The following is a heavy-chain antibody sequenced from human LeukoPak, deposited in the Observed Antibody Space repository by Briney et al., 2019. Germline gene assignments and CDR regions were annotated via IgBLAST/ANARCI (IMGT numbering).Heavy chain of an antibody. D-gene: IGHD3/OR15-3a*01. V-gene: IGHV4-4*07. Sequence: KPSETLSLTCTVSGASISLYYWSWIRQPAGKRLEWIRRMSSSGSTNYNPSLKSRVTMSVDTSKTQFSLDLSSVTAADTAVYYCARDSRTERPWYFDLWGRGTLVTVSS. J-gene: IGHJ2*01. CDR3: ARDSRTERPWYFDL. CDR2: MSSSGST. CDR1: GASISLYY.